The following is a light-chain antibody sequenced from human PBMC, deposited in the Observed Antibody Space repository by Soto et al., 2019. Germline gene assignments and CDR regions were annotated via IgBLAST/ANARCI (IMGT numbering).Light chain of an antibody. CDR3: QVGDSSSDHVI. CDR1: NIGSYS. J-gene: IGLJ2*01. CDR2: YDS. Sequence: SYELTQPPSVSVAPGRTARITCGGNNIGSYSVHWYQQKPGQAPVLVIFYDSDRPSGIPERFSGSNSGNTATLTISRVEAGDEADYYCQVGDSSSDHVIFGGGTKLTVL. V-gene: IGLV3-21*04.